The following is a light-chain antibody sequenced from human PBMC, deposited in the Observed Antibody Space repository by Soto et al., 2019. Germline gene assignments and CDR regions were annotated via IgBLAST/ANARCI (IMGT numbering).Light chain of an antibody. CDR2: KAS. CDR3: QQSHSFPLT. V-gene: IGKV1-5*03. CDR1: QSISSW. Sequence: DIQMTQSPSTLSASVGERVTITCRASQSISSWLGWYQQKPGKAPKLLIYKASILQSGVPSRFGGSASGTEFTLTISNLQPEDFATYYCQQSHSFPLTFGGGTMVEIK. J-gene: IGKJ4*01.